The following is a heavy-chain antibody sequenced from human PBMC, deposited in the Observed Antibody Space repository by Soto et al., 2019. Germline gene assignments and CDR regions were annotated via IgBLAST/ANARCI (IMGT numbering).Heavy chain of an antibody. J-gene: IGHJ5*02. D-gene: IGHD3-22*01. CDR2: IDPKSGYT. CDR1: EYSFTGHY. V-gene: IGHV1-2*02. Sequence: ASVKVSCKASEYSFTGHYLHWVRLAPGQGLEWMGWIDPKSGYTKYAPKFRDRVTMTSVTSTSTAYMDLNSLTYDDTAVYFCARDYDKSGYDYFEPWGQGTQVTVSS. CDR3: ARDYDKSGYDYFEP.